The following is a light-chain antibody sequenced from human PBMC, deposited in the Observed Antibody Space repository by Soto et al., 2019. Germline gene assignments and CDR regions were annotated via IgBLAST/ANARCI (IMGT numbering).Light chain of an antibody. CDR3: QQYGSSPRT. Sequence: EIVLTPSPGTLSLSPGERATLSCRASQSVSSSYLAWYQQKPGQAPRLLIYGASSRATGIPGRFSGSGSGTDFTLTISRLEPEDFAVYYCQQYGSSPRTFGQGTRLEIK. V-gene: IGKV3-20*01. J-gene: IGKJ5*01. CDR2: GAS. CDR1: QSVSSSY.